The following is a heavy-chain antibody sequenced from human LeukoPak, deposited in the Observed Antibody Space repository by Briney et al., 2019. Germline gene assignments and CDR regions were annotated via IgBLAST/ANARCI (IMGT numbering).Heavy chain of an antibody. V-gene: IGHV3-23*01. J-gene: IGHJ3*02. D-gene: IGHD2-21*02. CDR1: GFTFSGSA. Sequence: GGSLRLSCAASGFTFSGSAMSWVRQAPGKGLEWVSSISGSGGSTYYADSVKGRFTISRDNSKNTQYLQMNSLRAEDTAVYYCAKDYGLPVVPYCGGDCYSTGDAFDIWGQGTMVTVSS. CDR3: AKDYGLPVVPYCGGDCYSTGDAFDI. CDR2: ISGSGGST.